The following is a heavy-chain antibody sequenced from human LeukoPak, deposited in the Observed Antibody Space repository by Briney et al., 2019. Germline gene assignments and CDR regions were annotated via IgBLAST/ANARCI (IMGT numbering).Heavy chain of an antibody. CDR2: ISSSGSTI. D-gene: IGHD2-15*01. CDR3: AARGGYCSGGSCYGSIDY. Sequence: PGGSLRLSCAASGFTLSSYEMNWVRQAPGKGLEWVSYISSSGSTICYADSVKGRFTISRDNAKNSLYLQMNSLRAEDTAVYYCAARGGYCSGGSCYGSIDYWGQGTLVTVSS. V-gene: IGHV3-48*03. CDR1: GFTLSSYE. J-gene: IGHJ4*02.